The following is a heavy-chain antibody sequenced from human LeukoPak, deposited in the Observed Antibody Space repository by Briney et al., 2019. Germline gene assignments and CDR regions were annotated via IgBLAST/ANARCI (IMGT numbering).Heavy chain of an antibody. Sequence: SETLSLTCTVSGGSISSYYWSWIRQPPGKGLEWIGYIYYSGSTNYNPSLKSRVTISVDTSKNQFSLKLSSVTAADAAVYYCARDQASGDYFDYWGQGTLVTVSS. CDR2: IYYSGST. V-gene: IGHV4-59*01. J-gene: IGHJ4*02. CDR1: GGSISSYY. D-gene: IGHD4-17*01. CDR3: ARDQASGDYFDY.